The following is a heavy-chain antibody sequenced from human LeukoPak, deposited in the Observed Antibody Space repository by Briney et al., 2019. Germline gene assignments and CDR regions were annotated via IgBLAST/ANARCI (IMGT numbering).Heavy chain of an antibody. CDR3: AKDRRGVVGAYYHDAFDI. D-gene: IGHD1-26*01. J-gene: IGHJ3*02. CDR1: GFTFSSYA. V-gene: IGHV3-30-3*01. Sequence: GGSLRLSCAASGFTFSSYAMHWVRQAPGKGLEWVAVISYDGSNKYYADSVKGRFTISRDNSKNTLYLQMNSLRAEDTAVYYCAKDRRGVVGAYYHDAFDIWGQGTMVTVSS. CDR2: ISYDGSNK.